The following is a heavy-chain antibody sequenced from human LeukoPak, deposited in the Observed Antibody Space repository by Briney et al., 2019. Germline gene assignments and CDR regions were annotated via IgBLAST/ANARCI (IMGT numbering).Heavy chain of an antibody. CDR2: INSDGSST. V-gene: IGHV3-74*01. Sequence: GGSLRLSCAASGFTFSSYWMHWVRQAPGKGLVWVSRINSDGSSTSYADSVKGRFTFSRDNAKNTLYLQMNSLRAEDTAVYYCARGGQQLVRGLDYWGQGTLVTVSS. D-gene: IGHD6-13*01. CDR1: GFTFSSYW. J-gene: IGHJ4*02. CDR3: ARGGQQLVRGLDY.